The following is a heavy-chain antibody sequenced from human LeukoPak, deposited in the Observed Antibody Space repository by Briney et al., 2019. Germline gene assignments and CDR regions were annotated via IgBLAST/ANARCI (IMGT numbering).Heavy chain of an antibody. CDR2: IYYSGST. D-gene: IGHD2-21*01. V-gene: IGHV4-59*12. CDR1: GGSISSYY. J-gene: IGHJ4*02. CDR3: ARNFFPRGGPVILWWWPASFYYFDY. Sequence: SETLSLTCTVSGGSISSYYWSWIRQPPGKGLEWIGYIYYSGSTNYNPSLKSRVTMSVDTSKNQFSLKLSSVTALDTAVYYCARNFFPRGGPVILWWWPASFYYFDYWGQGTLVTVSS.